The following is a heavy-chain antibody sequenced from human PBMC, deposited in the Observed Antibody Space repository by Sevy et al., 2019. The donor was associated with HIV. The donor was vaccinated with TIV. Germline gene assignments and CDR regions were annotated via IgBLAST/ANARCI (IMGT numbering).Heavy chain of an antibody. D-gene: IGHD3-16*01. V-gene: IGHV3-11*01. CDR2: ISSSGSAI. CDR3: ARDSYGGPAGVPWCDP. J-gene: IGHJ5*02. Sequence: GGSLRLSCTASGFTFSDYYMSWIRQAPGKGLEWVSYISSSGSAIYYADSVKGRFTISRDNAKNSLYLQMNSLRAEDTAVYYCARDSYGGPAGVPWCDPWGQGTLVTVSS. CDR1: GFTFSDYY.